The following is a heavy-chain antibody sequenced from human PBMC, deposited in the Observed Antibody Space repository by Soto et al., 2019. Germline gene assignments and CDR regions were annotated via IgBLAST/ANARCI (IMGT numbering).Heavy chain of an antibody. CDR3: ARTFYDYGDYGLDY. V-gene: IGHV3-48*01. CDR1: GFTFSSYS. Sequence: GGSLRLSCAASGFTFSSYSMNWVRQAPGKGLEWVSYISSSSSTIYYADSVKGRFTISRDNAKNSLYLQMNSLRAEDTAVYYCARTFYDYGDYGLDYWGQGTLVTVSS. J-gene: IGHJ4*02. D-gene: IGHD4-17*01. CDR2: ISSSSSTI.